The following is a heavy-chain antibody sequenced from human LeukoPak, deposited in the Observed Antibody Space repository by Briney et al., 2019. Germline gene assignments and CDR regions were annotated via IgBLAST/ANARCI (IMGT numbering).Heavy chain of an antibody. J-gene: IGHJ6*03. V-gene: IGHV5-51*01. CDR2: IYPGDYDT. CDR3: ARQGGRYDVYYYMDV. CDR1: GYSFTSYW. Sequence: GESLKISCKGSGYSFTSYWIGWVRQMPGKGLEWMGIIYPGDYDTRYSPSFQGQVTISADKSISTAYLQWSSLKASDTAMYYCARQGGRYDVYYYMDVWGKGTTVTVSS. D-gene: IGHD3-3*01.